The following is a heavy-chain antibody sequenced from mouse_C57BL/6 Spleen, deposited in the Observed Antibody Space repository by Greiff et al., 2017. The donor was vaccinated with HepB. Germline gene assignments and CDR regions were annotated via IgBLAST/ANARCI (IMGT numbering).Heavy chain of an antibody. J-gene: IGHJ2*01. CDR3: ARNWYYSGSSLFDY. V-gene: IGHV1-64*01. CDR1: GYTFTSYW. Sequence: VQLQQSGAELVKPGASVKLSCKASGYTFTSYWMHWVKQRPGQGLEWIGMIHPNSGSTNYNEKFKSKATLTVDKSSSTAYMQLSSLTSEDSAVYYCARNWYYSGSSLFDYWGQGTTLTVSS. D-gene: IGHD1-1*01. CDR2: IHPNSGST.